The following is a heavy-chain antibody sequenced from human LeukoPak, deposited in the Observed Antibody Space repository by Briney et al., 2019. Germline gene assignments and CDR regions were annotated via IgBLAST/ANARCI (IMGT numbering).Heavy chain of an antibody. V-gene: IGHV4-34*01. J-gene: IGHJ5*02. CDR2: INHSGST. D-gene: IGHD6-19*01. CDR3: ARGLSRVGRQWLFSNWFDP. CDR1: GGSFSGYY. Sequence: SETLSFTCAVYGGSFSGYYWSWIRQPPGKGLEWIGEINHSGSTNYNPSLKSRVTISVDTSKIQFSLNLSSVTAAVTAVYYCARGLSRVGRQWLFSNWFDPWGQGTLVTVSS.